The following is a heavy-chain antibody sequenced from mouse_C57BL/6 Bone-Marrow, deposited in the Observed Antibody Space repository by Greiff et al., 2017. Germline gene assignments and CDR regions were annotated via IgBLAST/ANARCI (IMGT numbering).Heavy chain of an antibody. CDR3: ARDNYGYDEGYWYFDV. D-gene: IGHD2-2*01. J-gene: IGHJ1*03. V-gene: IGHV5-4*01. CDR2: ISDGGSYT. CDR1: GFTFSSYA. Sequence: EVKLVESGGGLVKPGGSLKLSCAASGFTFSSYAMSWVRQTPETRLEWVATISDGGSYTYYPDNVKGRFTISRDNAKNNLYLQMSHLKSEDTAMYYCARDNYGYDEGYWYFDVWGTGTTVTVSS.